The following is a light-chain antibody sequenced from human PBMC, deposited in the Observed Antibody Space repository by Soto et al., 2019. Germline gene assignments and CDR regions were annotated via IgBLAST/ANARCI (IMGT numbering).Light chain of an antibody. CDR3: QQSYSSPT. CDR2: SAS. CDR1: ESIRDM. J-gene: IGKJ3*01. V-gene: IGKV1-39*01. Sequence: DIQMTQSPSSLSASVGDRVSIACRASESIRDMLKWYQQKPGKAPMLLLSSASILQSGVPSRFSGSGSGTDFSLTISGLQPEDFATYFCQQSYSSPTFGPGTKVDLK.